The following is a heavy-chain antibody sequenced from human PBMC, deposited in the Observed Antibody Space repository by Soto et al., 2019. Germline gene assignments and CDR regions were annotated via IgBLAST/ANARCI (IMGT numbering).Heavy chain of an antibody. J-gene: IGHJ3*02. CDR1: GYTFTGYY. CDR3: ARYDSSGYGGGVDDAFDI. Sequence: ASVKVSCKASGYTFTGYYMHWVRQAPGQGLEWMGWINPNSGGTNYAQKFQGRVTMTRDTSISTAYMELSRLRSDDTAVYYCARYDSSGYGGGVDDAFDIWGKGTMVTVSS. V-gene: IGHV1-2*02. D-gene: IGHD3-22*01. CDR2: INPNSGGT.